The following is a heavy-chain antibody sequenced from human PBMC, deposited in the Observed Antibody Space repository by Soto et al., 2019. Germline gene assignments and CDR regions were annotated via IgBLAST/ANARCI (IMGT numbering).Heavy chain of an antibody. J-gene: IGHJ6*02. V-gene: IGHV3-30-3*01. CDR2: ISYDGSNK. CDR3: ARDGRGYDILTGYTYYYYYGMDV. CDR1: GFTFSSYA. Sequence: GGSLRLSCAASGFTFSSYAMHWVRQAPGKGLEWVAVISYDGSNKYYADSVKGRFTISRDNSKNTLYLQMNSLRAEDTAVYYCARDGRGYDILTGYTYYYYYGMDVWGQGTTVTSP. D-gene: IGHD3-9*01.